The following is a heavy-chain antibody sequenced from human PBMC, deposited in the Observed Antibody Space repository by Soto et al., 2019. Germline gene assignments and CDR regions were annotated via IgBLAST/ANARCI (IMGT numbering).Heavy chain of an antibody. D-gene: IGHD3-22*01. CDR2: IIPIFGTA. V-gene: IGHV1-69*12. CDR3: ARSDYYDSSGNWYFDL. J-gene: IGHJ2*01. CDR1: GGTFSSYA. Sequence: QVQLVQSGADVKKPGSSVKVSCKASGGTFSSYAISWVRQAPGQGLEWMGGIIPIFGTANYAQKFQGRVTFTADESTSTAYMELSSLISEDTAVYYCARSDYYDSSGNWYFDLWGRGTLVTVSS.